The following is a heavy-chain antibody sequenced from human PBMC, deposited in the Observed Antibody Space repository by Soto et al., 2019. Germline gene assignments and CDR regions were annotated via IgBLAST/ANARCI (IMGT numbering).Heavy chain of an antibody. CDR3: AHRKGYQPAASWFAP. J-gene: IGHJ5*02. V-gene: IGHV1-69*05. CDR2: IIPIFGTA. D-gene: IGHD2-2*01. Sequence: SVKVCCKASGGTFSSYAISWVRQAHEQGLEWMGGIIPIFGTANYAQKFQGRVTITKDTSKNQVVLTMTNMDPVDTATYYCAHRKGYQPAASWFAPWGQGTLVPVSS. CDR1: GGTFSSYA.